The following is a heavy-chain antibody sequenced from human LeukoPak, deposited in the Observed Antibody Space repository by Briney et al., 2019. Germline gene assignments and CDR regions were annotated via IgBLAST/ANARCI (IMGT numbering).Heavy chain of an antibody. CDR3: AKLDTVTRGY. Sequence: GGSLRLSCAASGFTFSNYAMSWVRQAPGKGLEWVSDISDSGVSTYYAGSVKGRFTISRDNSKNTLYLQMNSLRAEDTAVYYCAKLDTVTRGYWGQGTLVTVSS. V-gene: IGHV3-23*01. CDR2: ISDSGVST. CDR1: GFTFSNYA. J-gene: IGHJ4*02. D-gene: IGHD4-17*01.